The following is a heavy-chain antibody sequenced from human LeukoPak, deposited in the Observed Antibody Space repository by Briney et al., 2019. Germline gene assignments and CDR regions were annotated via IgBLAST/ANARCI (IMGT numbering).Heavy chain of an antibody. CDR1: GFTFSSYG. Sequence: GGSLRLSFAASGFTFSSYGMHWVRQAPGKGLEWVAFIRYDGSNKYYADSVKGRFTISRDNSKNTLYLQMNSLRAEDTAVYYCAKGKEWDYYDSSGYYSSFYFDYWGQGTLVTVSS. CDR3: AKGKEWDYYDSSGYYSSFYFDY. J-gene: IGHJ4*02. V-gene: IGHV3-30*02. D-gene: IGHD3-22*01. CDR2: IRYDGSNK.